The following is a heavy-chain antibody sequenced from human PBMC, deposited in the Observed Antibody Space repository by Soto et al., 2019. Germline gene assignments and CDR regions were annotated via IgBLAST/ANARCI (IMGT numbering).Heavy chain of an antibody. CDR1: GGSVSGANYY. J-gene: IGHJ3*02. CDR3: ARVERGTATTVVDAFDI. V-gene: IGHV4-34*01. CDR2: MSHSGGT. Sequence: QVQLQQWGAGLLKPSETLSLTCAVYGGSVSGANYYWSWIRQPPGKGLEWIGEMSHSGGTHFNPSRKRRVTRAGDTSTNQCSLKRSSVTAADTALYDWARVERGTATTVVDAFDIWGPGTMVTVSS. D-gene: IGHD1-1*01.